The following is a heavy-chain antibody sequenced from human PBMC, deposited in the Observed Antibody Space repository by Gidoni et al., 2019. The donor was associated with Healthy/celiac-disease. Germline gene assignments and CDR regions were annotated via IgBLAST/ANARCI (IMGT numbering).Heavy chain of an antibody. V-gene: IGHV3-15*01. Sequence: GRFTISRDDSKNTLYLQMNSLKTEDTAVYYCTTGGSSWSDYFDYWGQGTLVTVSS. CDR3: TTGGSSWSDYFDY. J-gene: IGHJ4*02. D-gene: IGHD6-13*01.